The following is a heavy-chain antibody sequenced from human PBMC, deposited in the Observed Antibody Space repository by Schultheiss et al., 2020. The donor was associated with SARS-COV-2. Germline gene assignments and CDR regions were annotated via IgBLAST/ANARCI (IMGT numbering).Heavy chain of an antibody. V-gene: IGHV4-59*01. CDR2: IYYSGST. D-gene: IGHD2-15*01. Sequence: SETLSLTCTVSGGSISSYYWSWIRQPPGKGLEWIGYIYYSGSTNYNPSLKSRVTISVDTSKNQFSLKLSSVTAADTAVYYCARIPGYCSGGSCYGAGYYGMDVWGQGTTVTVSS. CDR3: ARIPGYCSGGSCYGAGYYGMDV. CDR1: GGSISSYY. J-gene: IGHJ6*02.